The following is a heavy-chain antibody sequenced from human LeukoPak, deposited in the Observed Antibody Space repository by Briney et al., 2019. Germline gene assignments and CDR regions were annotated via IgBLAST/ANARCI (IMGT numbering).Heavy chain of an antibody. D-gene: IGHD3-10*01. V-gene: IGHV3-7*01. CDR1: GFTFSTYW. CDR3: ARDIYGSGSYSVGAFDI. CDR2: IRQDGSKI. J-gene: IGHJ3*02. Sequence: GGSLRLSCAASGFTFSTYWMSWVRQAPGKGLEWVANIRQDGSKIYYVDSVKGRFTISRDNAKNSLYLQMNNLRAEDTAVYYCARDIYGSGSYSVGAFDIWGQGTMVTVSS.